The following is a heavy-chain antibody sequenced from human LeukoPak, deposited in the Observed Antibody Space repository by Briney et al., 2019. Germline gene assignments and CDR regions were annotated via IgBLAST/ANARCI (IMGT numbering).Heavy chain of an antibody. Sequence: GGSLRLSCAASGLTFSSYWMSWVRQAPGKGLEWVVSIKHDESEKYYVDSLKGRITISRDNAKNSLFLQMNSRRAEDTAVYYCARQGYYDRSGYYSWGQGTLVTVSS. V-gene: IGHV3-7*01. CDR2: IKHDESEK. CDR3: ARQGYYDRSGYYS. D-gene: IGHD3-22*01. CDR1: GLTFSSYW. J-gene: IGHJ4*02.